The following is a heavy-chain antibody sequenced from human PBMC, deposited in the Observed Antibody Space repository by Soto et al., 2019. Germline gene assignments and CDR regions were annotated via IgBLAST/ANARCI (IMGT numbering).Heavy chain of an antibody. Sequence: VVSLILSCTSSVFNFTYNSISLVRQAPGKGLQWVSTVSGNGENTYYAESLRGRFTIYRDTSKNNLYLKMNSLRVEEKAVYYCERITGATAPRKDYWGQGTPVTVSS. CDR1: VFNFTYNS. J-gene: IGHJ4*02. V-gene: IGHV3-23*01. CDR3: ERITGATAPRKDY. CDR2: VSGNGENT. D-gene: IGHD6-6*01.